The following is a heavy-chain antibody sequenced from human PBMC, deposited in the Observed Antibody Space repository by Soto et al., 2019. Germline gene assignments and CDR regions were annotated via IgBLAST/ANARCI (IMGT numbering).Heavy chain of an antibody. CDR1: GGSVSSGSYY. Sequence: PSETLSLTCTVSGGSVSSGSYYWSWIRQPPGKGLEWIGYIYYSGSTNYNPSLKSRATISVDTSKNQFSLKLSSVTAADTAVYYCARFRLLEWFSAPENYYYGMDVWGQGTTVTVSS. CDR3: ARFRLLEWFSAPENYYYGMDV. V-gene: IGHV4-61*01. J-gene: IGHJ6*02. D-gene: IGHD3-3*01. CDR2: IYYSGST.